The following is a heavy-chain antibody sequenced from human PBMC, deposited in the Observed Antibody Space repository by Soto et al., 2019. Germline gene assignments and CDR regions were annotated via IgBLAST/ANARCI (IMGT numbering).Heavy chain of an antibody. J-gene: IGHJ4*02. CDR3: ARDLIDGYFDC. CDR1: GGSINSGAYY. CDR2: IYYSGST. Sequence: SENLSLTCTVSGGSINSGAYYLSWILQHPGKGLEWIGYIYYSGSTYYNPSLKSRVTISVDTSKNQFSLKLSSVTAADTAVYYCARDLIDGYFDCWGQGTLVT. V-gene: IGHV4-31*03.